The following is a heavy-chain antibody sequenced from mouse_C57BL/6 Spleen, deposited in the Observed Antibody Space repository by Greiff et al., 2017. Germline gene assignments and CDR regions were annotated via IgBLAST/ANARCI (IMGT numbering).Heavy chain of an antibody. CDR3: ARGGLAY. J-gene: IGHJ2*01. V-gene: IGHV1-26*01. CDR1: GYTFTDYY. Sequence: EVQLQQSGPELVKPGASVKISCKASGYTFTDYYMNWVKQSHGQSLEWIGDINPNNGGTSYNQKFKGKATLTVDKSSSTAYMELRSLTSEDSAVYYCARGGLAYWGQGTTLTVSS. CDR2: INPNNGGT. D-gene: IGHD6-1*01.